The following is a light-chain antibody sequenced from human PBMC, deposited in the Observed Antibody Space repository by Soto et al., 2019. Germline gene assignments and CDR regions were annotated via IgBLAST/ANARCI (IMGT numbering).Light chain of an antibody. J-gene: IGLJ1*01. CDR3: QSYESSLSGYV. Sequence: QSVLTQPPSVSGAPGQRVTISCTGSSSNIGAGYDVHWYQHLPGTAPKLLIYGNSNRPSGVPDRFSGSKSGTSASLAITGLQAEDEADYYCQSYESSLSGYVFGTGTKVTVL. CDR1: SSNIGAGYD. CDR2: GNS. V-gene: IGLV1-40*01.